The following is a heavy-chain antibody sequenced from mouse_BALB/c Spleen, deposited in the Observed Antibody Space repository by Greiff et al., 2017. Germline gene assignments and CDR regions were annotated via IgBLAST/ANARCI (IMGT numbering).Heavy chain of an antibody. J-gene: IGHJ4*01. CDR3: ARDYGSRDYYAMDY. Sequence: EVMLVESGGGLVQPGGSRKLSCAASGFTFSSFGMHWVRQAPEKGLEWVAYISSGSSTIYYADTVKGRFTISRDNPKNTLFLQMTSLRSEDTAMYYCARDYGSRDYYAMDYWGQGTSVTVSS. CDR1: GFTFSSFG. D-gene: IGHD1-1*01. V-gene: IGHV5-17*02. CDR2: ISSGSSTI.